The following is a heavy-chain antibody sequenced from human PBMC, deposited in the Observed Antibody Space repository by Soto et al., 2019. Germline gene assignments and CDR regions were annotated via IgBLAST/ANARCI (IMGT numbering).Heavy chain of an antibody. CDR3: ARGVFITIFGVVTPLRPNWIDS. V-gene: IGHV3-23*01. D-gene: IGHD3-3*01. CDR2: ISGSGST. J-gene: IGHJ5*01. Sequence: GGSLRLSCAASGFTFSSYAMTWVRQAPGKGLEWVSGISGSGSTSYADSLKGRFTISRDNSKSTVYLQMNSLRAEDTAVYYCARGVFITIFGVVTPLRPNWIDSRGPGILVTLSS. CDR1: GFTFSSYA.